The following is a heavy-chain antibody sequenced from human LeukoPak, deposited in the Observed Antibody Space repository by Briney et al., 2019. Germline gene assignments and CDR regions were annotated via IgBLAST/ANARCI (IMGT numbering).Heavy chain of an antibody. CDR2: IYSSGST. J-gene: IGHJ4*02. Sequence: SETLSLTCTVSGGSINNYYWSWIRQPAGKGLEWIGLIYSSGSTSYNPSLKSRVTMSVDTSKNQFSLKLSSVTAADTAVYYCARNYYDTKKPWDWGQGTLVTVSS. V-gene: IGHV4-4*07. D-gene: IGHD3-22*01. CDR1: GGSINNYY. CDR3: ARNYYDTKKPWD.